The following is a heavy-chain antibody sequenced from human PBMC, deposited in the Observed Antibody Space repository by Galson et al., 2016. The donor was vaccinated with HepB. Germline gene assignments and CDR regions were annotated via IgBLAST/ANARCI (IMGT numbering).Heavy chain of an antibody. CDR3: ARYYWGSGIFDMDV. Sequence: SETLSLTCTVSGGSISSDDYYWAWIRQPPGKRLELIGIIDYSGRPSYNPSLKSRLTISLDTSKNQLSLKVTSVTAADTALYYCARYYWGSGIFDMDVWGKGTTVTVSS. CDR1: GGSISSDDYY. J-gene: IGHJ6*03. D-gene: IGHD6-25*01. V-gene: IGHV4-39*01. CDR2: IDYSGRP.